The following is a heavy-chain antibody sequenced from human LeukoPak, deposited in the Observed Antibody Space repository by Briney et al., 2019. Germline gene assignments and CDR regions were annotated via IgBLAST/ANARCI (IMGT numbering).Heavy chain of an antibody. V-gene: IGHV4-39*01. J-gene: IGHJ5*02. CDR2: IYYSGST. D-gene: IGHD2-2*02. Sequence: SETLSLTCTVSGGSISSSSYYWGWIRQPPGKGLEWIGSIYYSGSTYYNPSRKSRVTISVDTSKNQFSLKLSSVTAADTAVYYCARQGLVPAAIRHGFDPWGQGTLVTVSS. CDR1: GGSISSSSYY. CDR3: ARQGLVPAAIRHGFDP.